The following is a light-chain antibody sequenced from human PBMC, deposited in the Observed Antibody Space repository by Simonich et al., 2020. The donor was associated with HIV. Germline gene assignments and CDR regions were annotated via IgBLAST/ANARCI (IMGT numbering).Light chain of an antibody. V-gene: IGKV4-1*01. J-gene: IGKJ3*01. Sequence: DIVMTQSPDSLAVSLGERATINCKSSQSVLYSSNNKNYLAWYQQKPGQPPKLIIYWASTRESGVPDRFSGSGSGTDFTLTIRSVQAEDVAVYYCQQYYSTPFTFGPGTKVDIK. CDR3: QQYYSTPFT. CDR2: WAS. CDR1: QSVLYSSNNKNY.